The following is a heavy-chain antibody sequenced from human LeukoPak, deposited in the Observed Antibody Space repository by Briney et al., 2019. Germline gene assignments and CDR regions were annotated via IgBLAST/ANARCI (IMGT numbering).Heavy chain of an antibody. Sequence: PSETLSLTCTASGGSISSSSYYWGWIRQPPGKGLEWIGSIYYSGSTYYNPSLKSRVTISVDTSKNQFSLKLSSVTAADTAVYYCARTFYYYDSSGHIDYWGQGTLVTVS. V-gene: IGHV4-39*01. D-gene: IGHD3-22*01. CDR3: ARTFYYYDSSGHIDY. J-gene: IGHJ4*02. CDR2: IYYSGST. CDR1: GGSISSSSYY.